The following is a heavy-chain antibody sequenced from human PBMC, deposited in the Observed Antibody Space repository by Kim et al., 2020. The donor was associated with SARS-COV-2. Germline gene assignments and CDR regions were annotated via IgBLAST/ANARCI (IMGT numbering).Heavy chain of an antibody. CDR3: ARENCGGDCYIFDY. Sequence: SETLSLTCTLSGDSLSTYYWSWIRQPAGKGLEWIGRIYTTGSTNYNPSLASRVTMSVDTSKNQFSLRLNSVTAADTAVYYCARENCGGDCYIFDYWGQGTLVTVSS. CDR2: IYTTGST. J-gene: IGHJ4*02. CDR1: GDSLSTYY. D-gene: IGHD2-21*02. V-gene: IGHV4-4*07.